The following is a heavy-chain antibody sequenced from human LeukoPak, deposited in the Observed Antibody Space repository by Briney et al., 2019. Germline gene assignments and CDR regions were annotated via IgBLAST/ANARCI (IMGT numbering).Heavy chain of an antibody. J-gene: IGHJ5*02. CDR3: AREVRGDWFDP. CDR1: GFTFSSYA. Sequence: GRSLRLSCAASGFTFSSYAMHWVRQAPGKGLEWVSVIYSGGSTYYADSVKGRFTISRDNSKNTLYLQMNSLRAEDTAVYYCAREVRGDWFDPWGQGTLVTVSS. V-gene: IGHV3-53*01. CDR2: IYSGGST. D-gene: IGHD3-16*01.